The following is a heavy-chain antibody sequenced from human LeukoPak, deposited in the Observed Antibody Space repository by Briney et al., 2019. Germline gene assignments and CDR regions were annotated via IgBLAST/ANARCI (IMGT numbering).Heavy chain of an antibody. Sequence: ASVKVSCKASGYTFTNYGISWVRQAPGQGLEWMGWISTYNGNTNYAQKLQGRATMTTDTSTSTAYMELRSLRSDDTAVYYCARAITIFGVVRPNWFDPWGQGTLVTVSS. CDR1: GYTFTNYG. V-gene: IGHV1-18*01. J-gene: IGHJ5*02. CDR3: ARAITIFGVVRPNWFDP. D-gene: IGHD3-3*01. CDR2: ISTYNGNT.